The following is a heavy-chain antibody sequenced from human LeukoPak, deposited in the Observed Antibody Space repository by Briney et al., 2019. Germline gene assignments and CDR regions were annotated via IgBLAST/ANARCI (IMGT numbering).Heavy chain of an antibody. CDR3: ARLWFGEFPYYYYYMDV. J-gene: IGHJ6*03. V-gene: IGHV4-39*07. CDR2: IYYSGST. Sequence: PSETLSLTCSVSGGSINNTNYYWGWIRQPPGKGLEWIGSIYYSGSTYYSPSLQSRVTISVDTSKNQFSLKLSSVTAADTAVYYCARLWFGEFPYYYYYMDVWGKGTTVTVSS. CDR1: GGSINNTNYY. D-gene: IGHD3-10*01.